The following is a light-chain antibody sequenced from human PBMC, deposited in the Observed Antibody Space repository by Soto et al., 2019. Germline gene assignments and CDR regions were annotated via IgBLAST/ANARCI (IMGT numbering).Light chain of an antibody. CDR2: KAS. CDR1: QDVSHW. V-gene: IGKV1-5*03. J-gene: IGKJ2*01. CDR3: PHYDSYPYT. Sequence: DIHMDQSPSALSASVGDRVTITCRASQDVSHWLAWYQQKPGQAPKLVIYKASSLDSGVPSRFSGRGSGTEFTLTIRDLQPDDFATYYCPHYDSYPYTFGQGTSLEIK.